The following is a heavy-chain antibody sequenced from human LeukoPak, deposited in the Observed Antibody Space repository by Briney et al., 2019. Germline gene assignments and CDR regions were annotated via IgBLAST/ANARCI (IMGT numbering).Heavy chain of an antibody. V-gene: IGHV3-23*01. CDR1: GFTFSNAW. CDR3: AKGAYYDILTGYHHHNDY. CDR2: ISGSGGST. D-gene: IGHD3-9*01. Sequence: GGSLRLSCAASGFTFSNAWMSWVRQAPGKGLEWVSAISGSGGSTYYADSVKGRFTISRDNSKNTLYLQMNSLRAEDTAVYYCAKGAYYDILTGYHHHNDYWGQGTLVTVSS. J-gene: IGHJ4*02.